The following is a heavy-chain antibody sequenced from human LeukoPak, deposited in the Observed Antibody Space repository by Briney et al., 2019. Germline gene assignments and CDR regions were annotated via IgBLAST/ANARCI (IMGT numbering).Heavy chain of an antibody. Sequence: SETLSLTCTVSGYSISSGYYWGWIRQPPGKGLEWIGSIYHSGSTYYNPSLKSRVTISVDTSKNQFSLKLSSVTAADTAVYYCARANYHDSSGYPLRGAFDIWGQGTMVTVSS. CDR3: ARANYHDSSGYPLRGAFDI. V-gene: IGHV4-38-2*02. CDR2: IYHSGST. CDR1: GYSISSGYY. D-gene: IGHD3-22*01. J-gene: IGHJ3*02.